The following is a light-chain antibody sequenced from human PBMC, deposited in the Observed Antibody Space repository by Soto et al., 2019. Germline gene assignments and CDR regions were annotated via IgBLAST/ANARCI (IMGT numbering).Light chain of an antibody. CDR1: HSIANW. Sequence: DIQLTQSPSTLSASVGDRVTITCRASHSIANWLAWYQQKPGKAPKLLIYDASSLESGVPLRFSGSGSETEFTLTISSLQPDDFAIYYCQEYNTNWTFGQGTKVDI. V-gene: IGKV1-5*01. CDR2: DAS. CDR3: QEYNTNWT. J-gene: IGKJ1*01.